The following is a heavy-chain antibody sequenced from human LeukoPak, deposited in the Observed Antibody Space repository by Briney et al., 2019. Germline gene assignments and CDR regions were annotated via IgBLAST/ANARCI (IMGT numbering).Heavy chain of an antibody. Sequence: GGSLRLSCAASGFTFSGSWMSWIRQAPGKGLEWVANIKPDGSDKYYVDSVKGRFTISRDNAKNSLYLQMNSLRAEDTAVHYCARATSWSHWGQGTLVTVSS. J-gene: IGHJ4*02. CDR3: ARATSWSH. V-gene: IGHV3-7*01. D-gene: IGHD2-2*01. CDR2: IKPDGSDK. CDR1: GFTFSGSW.